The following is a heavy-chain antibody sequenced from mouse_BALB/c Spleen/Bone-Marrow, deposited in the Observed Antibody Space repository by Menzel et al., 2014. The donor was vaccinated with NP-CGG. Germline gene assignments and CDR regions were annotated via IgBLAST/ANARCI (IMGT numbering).Heavy chain of an antibody. CDR1: GFTFSSYG. V-gene: IGHV5-6-3*01. CDR2: INSNGGST. J-gene: IGHJ4*01. CDR3: AREDYYYAMDY. Sequence: DVKLQESGGGLVQPGGSLKLSCAASGFTFSSYGMSWVRQTPDKRLELVATINSNGGSTYYPDSVKGRFTISRDNAKNTLYLQMSSLKSEDTAMYYCAREDYYYAMDYWGQGTSVTVSS.